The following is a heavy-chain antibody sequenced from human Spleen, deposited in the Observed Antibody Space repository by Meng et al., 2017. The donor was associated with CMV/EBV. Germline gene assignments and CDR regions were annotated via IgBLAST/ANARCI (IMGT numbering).Heavy chain of an antibody. D-gene: IGHD1-26*01. CDR3: AKRSTTTANYFFDS. Sequence: QVQLVESGGGLAKPGGSLRLYCVASGFTFSDFYMSWIRQRPGKGLEWVSYISGSGTTIYYSASVRGRFTISRDNAKNSLYLQMNSLRAEDTAVYFCAKRSTTTANYFFDSWGQGILVTVSS. CDR2: ISGSGTTI. CDR1: GFTFSDFY. V-gene: IGHV3-11*01. J-gene: IGHJ4*02.